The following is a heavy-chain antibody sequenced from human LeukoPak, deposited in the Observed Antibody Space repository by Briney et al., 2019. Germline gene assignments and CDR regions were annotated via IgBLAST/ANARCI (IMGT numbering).Heavy chain of an antibody. CDR3: ARQRLLWFGELFDAFDI. Sequence: GGSLRLSCAASGFTFSSYAMSWVRQAPGKGLEWVSAISGSGGSTYYADSVKGRFTISRDNAKNSLYLQMNSLRAEDTAVYYCARQRLLWFGELFDAFDIWGQGTMVTVSS. CDR1: GFTFSSYA. D-gene: IGHD3-10*01. CDR2: ISGSGGST. J-gene: IGHJ3*02. V-gene: IGHV3-23*01.